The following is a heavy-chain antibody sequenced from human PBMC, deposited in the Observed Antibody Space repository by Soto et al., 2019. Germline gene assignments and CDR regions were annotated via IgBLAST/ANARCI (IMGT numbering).Heavy chain of an antibody. J-gene: IGHJ4*02. V-gene: IGHV1-18*01. D-gene: IGHD2-15*01. CDR1: GHTFTSYG. CDR2: ISAYNGNT. Sequence: QVQLVQSGAEVVKPGASVRVSCKTSGHTFTSYGFTCVRQAPGQGLEWMGWISAYNGNTNYAQKFQGRVTMTTDTSTSTAYMELRSLRSDDTAVYYCARALYCSGGSCYFDYWGQGTLVTVSS. CDR3: ARALYCSGGSCYFDY.